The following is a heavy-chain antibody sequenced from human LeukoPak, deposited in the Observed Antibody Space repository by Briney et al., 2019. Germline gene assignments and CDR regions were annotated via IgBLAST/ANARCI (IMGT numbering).Heavy chain of an antibody. CDR1: GFTFSNYA. CDR2: ISGGGGSK. D-gene: IGHD2-15*01. CDR3: ARARYCSGGSCYHGAFDI. J-gene: IGHJ3*02. Sequence: PGGSLRLSCAASGFTFSNYAMSWVRQAPGQGLKWVSAISGGGGSKYYADSVKGRFTVSRDNSKNTLYLQVNSLRAEDTAVYYCARARYCSGGSCYHGAFDIWGQRTMVTVSS. V-gene: IGHV3-23*01.